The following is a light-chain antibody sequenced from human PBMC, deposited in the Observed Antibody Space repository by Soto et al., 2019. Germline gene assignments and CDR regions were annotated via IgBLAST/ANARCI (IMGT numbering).Light chain of an antibody. Sequence: DIQMTQSPSSLSSSVGDRVTITCRASQAIYHYLAWFQQVPGKAPKPLLYAASSLQSGVPPKFSGSGFGTDFTLTISSLQPEDSATYYCQQYNTFPYTFGQGTKVEIK. V-gene: IGKV1-16*02. CDR3: QQYNTFPYT. CDR1: QAIYHY. CDR2: AAS. J-gene: IGKJ2*01.